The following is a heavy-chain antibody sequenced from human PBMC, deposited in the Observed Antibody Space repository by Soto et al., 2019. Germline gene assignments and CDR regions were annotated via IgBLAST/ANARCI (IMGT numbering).Heavy chain of an antibody. Sequence: SETLSLTCTVSGGSISSGGYYWSWIRQHPGKGLEWIGYIYYSGSTYYNPSLKSRVTISVDTSKNQFSLKLSSVTAADTAVYYCARVGKPAAQNYYFDYWGQGTLVTVSS. CDR3: ARVGKPAAQNYYFDY. V-gene: IGHV4-31*03. D-gene: IGHD2-2*01. CDR2: IYYSGST. CDR1: GGSISSGGYY. J-gene: IGHJ4*02.